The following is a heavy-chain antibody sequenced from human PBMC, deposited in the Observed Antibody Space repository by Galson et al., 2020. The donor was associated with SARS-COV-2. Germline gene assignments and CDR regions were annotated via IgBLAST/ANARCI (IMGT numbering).Heavy chain of an antibody. Sequence: GGSLRLSCAASGFTFSSYAMHWVRQAPGKGLEWVAVISYDGSNKYYADSVKGRFTISRDNSKNTLYLQMNSLRAEDTAVYYCARVRGGSYYVPPPFDYWGQGTLVTVSS. D-gene: IGHD1-26*01. CDR3: ARVRGGSYYVPPPFDY. J-gene: IGHJ4*02. V-gene: IGHV3-30-3*01. CDR1: GFTFSSYA. CDR2: ISYDGSNK.